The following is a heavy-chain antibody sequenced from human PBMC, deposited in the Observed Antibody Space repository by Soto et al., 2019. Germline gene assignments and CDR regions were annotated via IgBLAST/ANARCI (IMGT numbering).Heavy chain of an antibody. CDR2: ISPNSGNT. CDR1: GYTFTRNG. V-gene: IGHV1-18*01. D-gene: IGHD3-22*01. CDR3: GKDRDSNSWPSRDV. J-gene: IGHJ6*02. Sequence: QVHLVQSGAEVKKPGASVNVSCKTSGYTFTRNGISWVRQAPGQGLEWMGWISPNSGNTRYAQKLQDRVIMTTDTSTSTAYTELRSLRSDDTAVYYCGKDRDSNSWPSRDVWGPGTTVTVSS.